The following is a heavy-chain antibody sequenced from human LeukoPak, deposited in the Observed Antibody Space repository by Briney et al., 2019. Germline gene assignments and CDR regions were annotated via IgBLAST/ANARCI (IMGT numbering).Heavy chain of an antibody. CDR3: AKVGYGDLDH. Sequence: GGSLRLSCAASGFTISGLYMSWVRQAPGKGLEWVSVIDSGYATTYADSVKGRFTISRDNPENTVYLQMSGLRVDDTATYFCAKVGYGDLDHWGQGVLVPVSS. J-gene: IGHJ4*02. CDR2: IDSGYAT. D-gene: IGHD4-17*01. CDR1: GFTISGLY. V-gene: IGHV3-53*01.